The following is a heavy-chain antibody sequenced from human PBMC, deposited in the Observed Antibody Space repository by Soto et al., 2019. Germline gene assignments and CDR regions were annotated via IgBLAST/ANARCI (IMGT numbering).Heavy chain of an antibody. CDR1: GGSFSGYY. V-gene: IGHV4-34*01. D-gene: IGHD5-18*01. CDR3: ARVDTAMALDY. J-gene: IGHJ4*02. Sequence: QVQLQQWGAGLLKPSETLSLTCAVYGGSFSGYYWSWIRQPPGKGLEWIGEINHSGSTNYNPSLKSRATVSVDTSKNQFSLKLSSVTAADTAVYYCARVDTAMALDYWGQGTLVTVSS. CDR2: INHSGST.